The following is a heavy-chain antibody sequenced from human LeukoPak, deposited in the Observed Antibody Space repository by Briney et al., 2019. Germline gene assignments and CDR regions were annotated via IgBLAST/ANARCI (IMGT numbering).Heavy chain of an antibody. Sequence: SETLSLTCTVSGGSISSYYWSWIRQPAGKGLEWIGRIYTSGSTNYNPSLKSRVTMSVDTSKNQFSLKLSSVTAADTAVYYCARHWVGDILTGYYPFDYWGQGTLVTVSS. V-gene: IGHV4-4*07. D-gene: IGHD3-9*01. CDR1: GGSISSYY. J-gene: IGHJ4*02. CDR2: IYTSGST. CDR3: ARHWVGDILTGYYPFDY.